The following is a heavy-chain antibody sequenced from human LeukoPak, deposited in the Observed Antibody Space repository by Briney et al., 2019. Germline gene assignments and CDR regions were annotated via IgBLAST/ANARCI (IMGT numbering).Heavy chain of an antibody. CDR2: IADDGVST. V-gene: IGHV3-21*06. J-gene: IGHJ4*02. CDR1: GFSFSGSS. Sequence: GGSLRLSCVASGFSFSGSSMNWVRQAPGQGLEWVSSIADDGVSTYYAESVKGRFTISRDNSKNTLLLHMDSLRVDDTGLYYCKREGGVGAADAGYWGQGTLVAVSS. D-gene: IGHD1-26*01. CDR3: KREGGVGAADAGY.